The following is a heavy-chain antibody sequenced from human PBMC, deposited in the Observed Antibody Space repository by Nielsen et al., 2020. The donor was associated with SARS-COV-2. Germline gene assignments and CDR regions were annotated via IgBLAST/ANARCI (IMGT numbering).Heavy chain of an antibody. J-gene: IGHJ3*02. V-gene: IGHV3-7*03. Sequence: GESLKISCAASGITFNTFWMSWVRQAPGKGLEWVANMNQDGSEEYYVDSVKGRFTISRDNAKNSLYLQMNSLRAEDTALYYCTGELADAFDIWGQGTMVTVSS. CDR3: TGELADAFDI. CDR2: MNQDGSEE. CDR1: GITFNTFW. D-gene: IGHD6-6*01.